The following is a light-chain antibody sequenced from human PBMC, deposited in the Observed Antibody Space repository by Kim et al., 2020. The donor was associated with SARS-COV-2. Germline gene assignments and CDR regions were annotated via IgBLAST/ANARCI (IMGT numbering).Light chain of an antibody. CDR1: SSNIERNY. CDR3: AVWDDSLSGVI. J-gene: IGLJ2*01. Sequence: TQSPSSSETPGQRVIISCSGGSSNIERNYVSWYQQLPGTAPKLVIYSNNKRPSGVPDRFSGSKSGTSASLVISGLRSGDEADYYCAVWDDSLSGVIFGGGTQLTVL. V-gene: IGLV1-47*01. CDR2: SNN.